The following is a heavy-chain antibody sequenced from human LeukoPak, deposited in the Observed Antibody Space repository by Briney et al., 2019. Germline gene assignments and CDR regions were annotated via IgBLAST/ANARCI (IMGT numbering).Heavy chain of an antibody. V-gene: IGHV3-53*01. CDR2: IYSGGST. D-gene: IGHD2-2*01. CDR1: GFTVSSNY. J-gene: IGHJ4*02. CDR3: ARTRSYQPLLYVDY. Sequence: GGSLRLSCAASGFTVSSNYMSWVRQAPGKGLEWVSVIYSGGSTYYADSVKGRFTTSRDNSKNTLYLQMNSLRAEDTAVYYCARTRSYQPLLYVDYWGQGTLVTVSS.